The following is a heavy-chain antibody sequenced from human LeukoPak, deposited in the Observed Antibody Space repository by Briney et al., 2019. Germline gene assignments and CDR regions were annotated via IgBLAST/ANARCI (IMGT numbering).Heavy chain of an antibody. CDR3: ARRYSGSSHFDY. D-gene: IGHD1-26*01. Sequence: SETLSLTCTASGASISSYYWSWIRQPAGKGLEWIGHIYSSGRPNYNPSLKSRVTMSLDTSKNQFSLKLTSVTAADTAVYYCARRYSGSSHFDYWGQGTLVTVSS. V-gene: IGHV4-4*07. J-gene: IGHJ4*02. CDR2: IYSSGRP. CDR1: GASISSYY.